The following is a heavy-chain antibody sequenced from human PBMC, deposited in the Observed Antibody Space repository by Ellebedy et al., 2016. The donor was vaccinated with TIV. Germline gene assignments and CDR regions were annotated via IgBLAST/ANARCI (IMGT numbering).Heavy chain of an antibody. CDR3: AKGYMNPFDY. CDR2: MSEYGGRT. Sequence: GESLKISCATSGFTFSAYVMAWVRQIPGKGLEWVSAMSEYGGRTFYADSVKGRFTISRDNSKNTFYLHMNSLRAEDTALYYCAKGYMNPFDYWGQGNLVTVSS. CDR1: GFTFSAYV. D-gene: IGHD2-2*02. J-gene: IGHJ4*02. V-gene: IGHV3-23*01.